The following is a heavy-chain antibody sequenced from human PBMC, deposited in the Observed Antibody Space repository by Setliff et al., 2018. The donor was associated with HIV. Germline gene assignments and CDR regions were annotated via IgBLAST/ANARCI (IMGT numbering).Heavy chain of an antibody. Sequence: SETLSLTCTVSGGSISSGSYYWSWIRQPAGKGLEWIGRIYSSGITNYNPSLKSRVTISVDTSKNQFSLKLISVTAADTAVYYCTSESFGIPNRFDPWGQGTLVTAPQ. CDR1: GGSISSGSYY. CDR2: IYSSGIT. D-gene: IGHD3-3*01. CDR3: TSESFGIPNRFDP. V-gene: IGHV4-61*02. J-gene: IGHJ5*02.